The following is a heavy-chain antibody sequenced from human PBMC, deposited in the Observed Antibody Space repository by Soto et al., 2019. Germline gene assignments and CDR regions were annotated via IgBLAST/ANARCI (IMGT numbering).Heavy chain of an antibody. J-gene: IGHJ5*02. V-gene: IGHV1-18*01. CDR3: ALAAAGTSADP. CDR1: GYTFSSYG. CDR2: ISAYNGNT. D-gene: IGHD6-13*01. Sequence: ASVKVSCKASGYTFSSYGISWVRPAPGQGLEWMGRISAYNGNTNYAQKLQGRVTMTTDTSTSTAYMELRSLRSDDTAVYYCALAAAGTSADPWGQGTLVTVSS.